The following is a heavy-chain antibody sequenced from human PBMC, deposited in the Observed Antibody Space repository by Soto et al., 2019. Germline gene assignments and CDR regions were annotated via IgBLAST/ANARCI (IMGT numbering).Heavy chain of an antibody. CDR3: ARDQLTTVTTGWFDP. V-gene: IGHV3-48*03. Sequence: PGGSLRLSCAASGFTFSSYEMNWVRQAPGKGLEWVSYISSSGSTIYYADSVKGRFTISRDNAKNSLYLQMNSLRAEDTAVYYCARDQLTTVTTGWFDPWGQGTLVTVSS. CDR1: GFTFSSYE. J-gene: IGHJ5*02. D-gene: IGHD4-17*01. CDR2: ISSSGSTI.